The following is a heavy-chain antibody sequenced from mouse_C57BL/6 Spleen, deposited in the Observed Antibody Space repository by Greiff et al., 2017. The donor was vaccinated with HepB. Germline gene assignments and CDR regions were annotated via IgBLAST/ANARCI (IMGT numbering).Heavy chain of an antibody. D-gene: IGHD4-1*01. CDR2: INPSTGGT. CDR3: GWDGFAY. CDR1: GYSFTGYY. J-gene: IGHJ3*01. V-gene: IGHV1-42*01. Sequence: EVKLVESGPELVKPGASVKISCKASGYSFTGYYMNWVKQSPEKSLEWIGEINPSTGGTTYNQKFKAKATLTVDKSSSTAYMQLKSLTSEDSAVYYCGWDGFAYWGQGTLVTVSA.